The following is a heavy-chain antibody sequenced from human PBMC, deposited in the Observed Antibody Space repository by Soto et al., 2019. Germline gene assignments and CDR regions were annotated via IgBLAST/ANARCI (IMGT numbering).Heavy chain of an antibody. J-gene: IGHJ4*02. CDR1: GFSFNDYG. D-gene: IGHD6-25*01. V-gene: IGHV3-30*18. CDR3: AKDSAAATYYFDY. CDR2: VSFDGSTR. Sequence: QVQLVESGGGVVQPGRSLRLSCVASGFSFNDYGMHWVRQAPGKGLEWVAVVSFDGSTRDYKDSVKGRFTVSRDNSKNTGYLYMNALKGDDTAVYYCAKDSAAATYYFDYWGQGALVTVSS.